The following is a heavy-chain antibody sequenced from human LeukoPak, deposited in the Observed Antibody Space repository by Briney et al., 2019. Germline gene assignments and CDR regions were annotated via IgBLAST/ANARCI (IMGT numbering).Heavy chain of an antibody. Sequence: SETLSLTCTISGSSITSVSHYWGWIRQPPGKGLEWIGDIYYTGSTYYNPSLKSRVTISVGTSKNQFSLKLSSVTAADTAVYYCARPQVMLTNAFDIWGQGTMVTVSS. CDR3: ARPQVMLTNAFDI. V-gene: IGHV4-39*01. J-gene: IGHJ3*02. CDR1: GSSITSVSHY. D-gene: IGHD3-16*01. CDR2: IYYTGST.